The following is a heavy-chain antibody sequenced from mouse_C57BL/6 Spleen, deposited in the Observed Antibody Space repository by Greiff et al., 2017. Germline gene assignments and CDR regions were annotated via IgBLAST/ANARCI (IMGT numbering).Heavy chain of an antibody. J-gene: IGHJ3*01. CDR3: ANYDYDLFAY. D-gene: IGHD2-4*01. Sequence: EVKVVESGGGLVKPGGSLKLSCAASGFTFSDYGMHWVRQAPEKGLEWVAYISSGSSTIYYADTVKGRFTISRDNAKNTLFLQMTSLRSEDTAMYYCANYDYDLFAYWGQGTLVTVSA. CDR2: ISSGSSTI. CDR1: GFTFSDYG. V-gene: IGHV5-17*01.